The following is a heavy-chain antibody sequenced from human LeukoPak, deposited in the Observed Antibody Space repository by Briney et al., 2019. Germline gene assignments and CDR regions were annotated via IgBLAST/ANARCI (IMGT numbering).Heavy chain of an antibody. Sequence: GGALRLSCAASGVTFDDYGRSGVRQAPGEGVEWVSGINWNGGSTGYADSVKGRFTISRDNAKNSLYLQMNSLRAEDTALYHCARQRPNLDWYFDLWGRGTLVTVSS. CDR3: ARQRPNLDWYFDL. V-gene: IGHV3-20*01. CDR2: INWNGGST. J-gene: IGHJ2*01. CDR1: GVTFDDYG.